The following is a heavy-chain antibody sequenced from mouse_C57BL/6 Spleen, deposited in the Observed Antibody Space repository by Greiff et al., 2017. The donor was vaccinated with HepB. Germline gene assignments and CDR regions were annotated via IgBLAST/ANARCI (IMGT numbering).Heavy chain of an antibody. J-gene: IGHJ2*01. CDR3: ARSLYSYYFYY. CDR2: IYPGSGNT. D-gene: IGHD2-12*01. V-gene: IGHV1-66*01. Sequence: QVQLQQSGPELVKPGASVKISCKASGYSFTSYYIHWVKQRPGQGLEWIGWIYPGSGNTKYNEKFKGKATLTADTSSSTAYMQLSSLTSEDSAVYYCARSLYSYYFYYWGPGTPLSVSS. CDR1: GYSFTSYY.